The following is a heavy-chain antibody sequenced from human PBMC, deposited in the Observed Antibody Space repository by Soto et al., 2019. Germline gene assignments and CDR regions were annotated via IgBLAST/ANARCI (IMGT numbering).Heavy chain of an antibody. CDR1: GGSISSYY. V-gene: IGHV4-59*08. J-gene: IGHJ4*02. CDR3: ARRYGDCFDY. Sequence: SEALSLTCTVSGGSISSYYWSWIRQPPGKGLEWIGYIYYSGSTNYNPSLKSRVTISVDTSKNQFSLKLSSVTAADTAVYYCARRYGDCFDYWGQGTLVTVSS. D-gene: IGHD4-17*01. CDR2: IYYSGST.